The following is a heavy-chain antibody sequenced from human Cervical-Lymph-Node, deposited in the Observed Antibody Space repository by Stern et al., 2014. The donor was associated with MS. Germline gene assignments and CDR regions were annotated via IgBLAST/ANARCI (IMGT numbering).Heavy chain of an antibody. J-gene: IGHJ3*02. D-gene: IGHD3-10*01. CDR2: IWYAGRQQ. CDR1: GFGFTFSSYG. Sequence: MQLEESGGGVGQPGRSLRLSCVASGFGFTFSSYGMHWVRQAPGKGLEWVAVIWYAGRQQYYADSVKGRLTVSRDKSKNTVYLQMNSLRAEDTAVYYCAREFGDYHAFYMWGQGTMVTVSS. V-gene: IGHV3-33*01. CDR3: AREFGDYHAFYM.